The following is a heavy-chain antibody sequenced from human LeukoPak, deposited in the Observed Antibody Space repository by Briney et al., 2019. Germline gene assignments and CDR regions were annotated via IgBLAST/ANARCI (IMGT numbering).Heavy chain of an antibody. V-gene: IGHV1-8*03. Sequence: ASVKVSCKASGYTFTSYDINWVRQATGQGLEWMEWMNPNSGNTGYAQKFQGRVTTTRNTSIRTAYMELSSLRSEDTAVYYCARGNGDYYFDYWGQGTLVTVSS. D-gene: IGHD4-17*01. CDR1: GYTFTSYD. J-gene: IGHJ4*02. CDR3: ARGNGDYYFDY. CDR2: MNPNSGNT.